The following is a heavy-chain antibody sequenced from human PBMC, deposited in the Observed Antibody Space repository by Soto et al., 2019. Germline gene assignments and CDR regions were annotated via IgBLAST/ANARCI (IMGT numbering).Heavy chain of an antibody. CDR1: GFTFSSYA. V-gene: IGHV3-23*01. CDR3: AKGSANVSPYYFDF. CDR2: ITGSGGNT. J-gene: IGHJ4*02. Sequence: EVQLLESGGGLVQPGGSLRLSCVASGFTFSSYAMSWVRQAPWKGLEWISAITGSGGNTYHADSVKGRFTISRDNSNNMLFMQMNSLRAEDTAVYYCAKGSANVSPYYFDFWGQGTLVTVSS.